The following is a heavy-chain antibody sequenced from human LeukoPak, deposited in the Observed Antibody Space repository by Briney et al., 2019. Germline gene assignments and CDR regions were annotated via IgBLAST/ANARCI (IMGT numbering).Heavy chain of an antibody. V-gene: IGHV3-48*01. Sequence: GGSLRLSCAASGFTFSSYSMNWVRQAPGKGLEWVSYISSSSSTIYYADSVKGRFTISRDNSKNTLYLQMNSLRAEDTAVYYCAKDQIPSSFVFDFWGQGTMVTVSS. D-gene: IGHD2-2*02. CDR1: GFTFSSYS. J-gene: IGHJ3*01. CDR3: AKDQIPSSFVFDF. CDR2: ISSSSSTI.